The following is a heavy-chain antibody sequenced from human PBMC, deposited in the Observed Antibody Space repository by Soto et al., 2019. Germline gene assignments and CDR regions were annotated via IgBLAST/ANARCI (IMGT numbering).Heavy chain of an antibody. CDR3: ARDLRFAAATGDY. D-gene: IGHD3-3*01. V-gene: IGHV3-21*01. J-gene: IGHJ4*02. CDR1: GFTFSSYS. CDR2: ISSSSSYI. Sequence: GGSLRLSCAASGFTFSSYSMNWVRQAPGKGLEWVSSISSSSSYIYYADSVKGRFTISRDNAKNSLYLQMNSLRAEDTAVYYCARDLRFAAATGDYWGQGTLVTVSS.